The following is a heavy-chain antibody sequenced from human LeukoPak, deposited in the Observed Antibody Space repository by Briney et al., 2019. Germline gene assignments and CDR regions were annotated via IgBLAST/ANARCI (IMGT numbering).Heavy chain of an antibody. CDR3: ARGRRGATGSTGDY. Sequence: ASVKVSCKASGYTFTGYYMHWVRQAPGQGLEWMGWINPNSGGTNYAQKFQGRVTMTRDTSISAAYMELSRLRSDDTAVYYCARGRRGATGSTGDYWGQGTLVTVSS. CDR2: INPNSGGT. J-gene: IGHJ4*02. V-gene: IGHV1-2*02. D-gene: IGHD4-17*01. CDR1: GYTFTGYY.